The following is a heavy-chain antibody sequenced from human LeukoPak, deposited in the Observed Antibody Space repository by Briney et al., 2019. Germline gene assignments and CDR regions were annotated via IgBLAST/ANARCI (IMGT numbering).Heavy chain of an antibody. D-gene: IGHD4-11*01. CDR1: KFTFSHYG. CDR3: AKDAQRGFDYSNSLEY. J-gene: IGHJ4*02. CDR2: IWSDGSNQ. V-gene: IGHV3-33*06. Sequence: GRSLRLSCAASKFTFSHYGMHWVRQAPGKGLQWVAVIWSDGSNQYYADSVKGRFTISRDNSNNMVYLQMNSLRADDTGVYYCAKDAQRGFDYSNSLEYWGQGALATVSS.